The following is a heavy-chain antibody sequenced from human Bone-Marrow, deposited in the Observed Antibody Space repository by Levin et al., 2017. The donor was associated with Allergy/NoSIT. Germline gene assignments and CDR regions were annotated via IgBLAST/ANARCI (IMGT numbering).Heavy chain of an antibody. D-gene: IGHD3-16*01. CDR1: GDSIRSTKYY. Sequence: SETLSLTCTVSGDSIRSTKYYWAWIRQPPGKGLEWIGSIFYTGSGYYSPSLNSRLTMSIDTSADQFSLNLRSVTAADAAVYYCARHSWGFWYFDIWGRGIPVTVSS. CDR2: IFYTGSG. V-gene: IGHV4-39*01. CDR3: ARHSWGFWYFDI. J-gene: IGHJ2*01.